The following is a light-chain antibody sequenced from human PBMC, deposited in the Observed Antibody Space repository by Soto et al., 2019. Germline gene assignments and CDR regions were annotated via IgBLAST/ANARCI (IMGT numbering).Light chain of an antibody. CDR1: SSDVGDYNY. V-gene: IGLV2-11*01. Sequence: QYALTQPRSVSGSPGQSVTISCTGTSSDVGDYNYVSWYQQYPGKAPKLVIYDVSERPSGVPDRFSGSKSGNTASLTISGLQAEDEADYYCCSFAGSYTFWVFGGGTKVTVL. J-gene: IGLJ3*02. CDR2: DVS. CDR3: CSFAGSYTFWV.